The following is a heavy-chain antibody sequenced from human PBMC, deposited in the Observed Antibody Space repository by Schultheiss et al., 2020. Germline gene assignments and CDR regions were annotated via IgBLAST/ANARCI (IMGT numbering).Heavy chain of an antibody. CDR1: GFTFSSYG. D-gene: IGHD4-17*01. CDR2: ISYDGSNK. Sequence: WGSLRLSCAASGFTFSSYGMHWVRQAPGKGLEWVAVISYDGSNKYYADSVKGRFTISRDNSKNTLYLQMNSLRTEDTAVYYCAKDRAVGGVVGGYGESRFDPWGQGTLVTVSS. J-gene: IGHJ5*02. V-gene: IGHV3-30*18. CDR3: AKDRAVGGVVGGYGESRFDP.